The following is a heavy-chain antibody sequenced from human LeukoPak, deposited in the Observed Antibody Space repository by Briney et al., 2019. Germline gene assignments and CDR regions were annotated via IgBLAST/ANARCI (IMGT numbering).Heavy chain of an antibody. CDR1: GFAFSSNW. D-gene: IGHD7-27*01. J-gene: IGHJ4*02. CDR2: INSGGSGT. Sequence: GGSLRLSCAASGFAFSSNWMHWVRQTPGKGLVWVSRINSGGSGTSYADSVEGRFTISKDNAKNTLYLQMNSLKGEDTAVYYCATSLGPLAEYWGRGTLVTVSS. V-gene: IGHV3-74*01. CDR3: ATSLGPLAEY.